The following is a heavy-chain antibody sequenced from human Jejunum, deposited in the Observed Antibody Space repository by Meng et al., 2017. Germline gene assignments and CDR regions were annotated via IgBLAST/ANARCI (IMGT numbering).Heavy chain of an antibody. D-gene: IGHD3-9*01. CDR3: AHRFEWSFGIGYYQYCGLGV. Sequence: SGPTLVKPTQTLTLTCTFSGFSLTTRGVGVGWIRQPPGKALEGLALINWDDDKRYSPSLKSRLTITKDTSKNPVVLKMTNMDPVDTATYYCAHRFEWSFGIGYYQYCGLGVWGQGTTVTVSS. CDR1: GFSLTTRGVG. V-gene: IGHV2-5*02. J-gene: IGHJ6*02. CDR2: INWDDDK.